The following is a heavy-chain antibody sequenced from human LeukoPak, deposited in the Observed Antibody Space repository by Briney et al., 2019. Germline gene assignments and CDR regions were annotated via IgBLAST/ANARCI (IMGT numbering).Heavy chain of an antibody. CDR3: AREEDYGQWDVSFGGFDY. V-gene: IGHV1-46*01. CDR2: SNPRGDST. CDR1: RYTFINYY. J-gene: IGHJ4*02. Sequence: ASVKVSCKASRYTFINYYIYWVRQAPGQGLEWMGISNPRGDSTSYTQKFQGRVTMTRDMSTSTVYMELTSLRSEDTAVYYCAREEDYGQWDVSFGGFDYWGQGTLVTVSS. D-gene: IGHD3-3*01.